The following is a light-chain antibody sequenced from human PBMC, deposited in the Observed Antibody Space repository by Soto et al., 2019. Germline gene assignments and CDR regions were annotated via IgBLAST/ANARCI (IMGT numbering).Light chain of an antibody. CDR1: QSVSSN. J-gene: IGKJ1*01. CDR2: GAS. CDR3: QQYGTWWT. V-gene: IGKV3-15*01. Sequence: EIVMTQSPATLSVSPGDRATLSCRASQSVSSNLAWYQQKPGQAPRLLIYGASTMATGIPARFSGSGSGTEFTLTISSLQSEDFAVYYCQQYGTWWTFGQGTKVEIK.